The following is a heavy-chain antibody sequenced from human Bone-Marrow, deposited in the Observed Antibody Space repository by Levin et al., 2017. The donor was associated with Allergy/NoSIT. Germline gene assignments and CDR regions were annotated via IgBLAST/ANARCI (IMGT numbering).Heavy chain of an antibody. Sequence: GGSLRLSCAAYGFTVNHYGIHWVRQASGKGLEWVGRIGYNAASFATIYTESMKGRFTISRDDSKDTAYLVIHSLKIEDTAVYYCVRGGAGGWYNPWGQGTLVTVSS. V-gene: IGHV3-73*01. CDR2: IGYNAASFAT. CDR3: VRGGAGGWYNP. D-gene: IGHD1-26*01. J-gene: IGHJ5*02. CDR1: GFTVNHYG.